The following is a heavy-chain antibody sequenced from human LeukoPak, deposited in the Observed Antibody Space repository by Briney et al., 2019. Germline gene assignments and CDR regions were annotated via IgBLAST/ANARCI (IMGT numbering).Heavy chain of an antibody. Sequence: TSETLSLTCTVSGYSISSGYYWGWIRQPPGKGLEWIGEINHSGSTNYNPSLKSRVTISVDTSKNQFSLKLSSVTAADTAVYYCARLGYYYDSTPFDYWGQGTLVTVSS. CDR2: INHSGST. J-gene: IGHJ4*02. CDR1: GYSISSGYY. D-gene: IGHD3-22*01. V-gene: IGHV4-38-2*02. CDR3: ARLGYYYDSTPFDY.